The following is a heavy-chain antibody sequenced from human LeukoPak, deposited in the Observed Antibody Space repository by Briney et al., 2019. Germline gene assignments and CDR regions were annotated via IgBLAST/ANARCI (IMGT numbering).Heavy chain of an antibody. CDR2: IRYDGSNK. CDR3: ARDVWASSYGRLGMDC. CDR1: GFTFSSYG. Sequence: GGSLRLSCAASGFTFSSYGMHWVRQAPGKGLEWVAFIRYDGSNKYYADSVKGRFTISRDNSKNTLYLQMNSLRAEDTAVYYCARDVWASSYGRLGMDCWGQGTLVTVSS. V-gene: IGHV3-30*02. J-gene: IGHJ4*02. D-gene: IGHD5-18*01.